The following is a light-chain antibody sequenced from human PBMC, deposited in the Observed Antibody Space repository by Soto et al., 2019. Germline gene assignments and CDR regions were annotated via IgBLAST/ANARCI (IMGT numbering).Light chain of an antibody. CDR2: EVR. CDR3: SSYTTTSTLV. V-gene: IGLV2-14*01. J-gene: IGLJ3*02. CDR1: NRDVGSYNL. Sequence: QSALTQPASVSGFPGQSITIACTGTNRDVGSYNLVSWYQQRPGEAPKLIISEVRNRPSGISYRFTGSKSGNTASLTISGLQAEDEADYYCSSYTTTSTLVFGGGTKLTVL.